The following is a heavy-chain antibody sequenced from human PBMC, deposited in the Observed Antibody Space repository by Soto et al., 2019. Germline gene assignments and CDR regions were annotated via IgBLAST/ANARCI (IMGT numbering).Heavy chain of an antibody. D-gene: IGHD1-26*01. CDR2: IWYDGSNK. Sequence: GGSLRLSCAASGFTFSSYGMHWVRQAPGKGLEWVAVIWYDGSNKYYADSVKGRFTISRDNSKNTLYLQMNSLRAEDTAVYYCASIYSGDPHDAFDIWGQGTMVTVSS. CDR3: ASIYSGDPHDAFDI. J-gene: IGHJ3*02. CDR1: GFTFSSYG. V-gene: IGHV3-33*01.